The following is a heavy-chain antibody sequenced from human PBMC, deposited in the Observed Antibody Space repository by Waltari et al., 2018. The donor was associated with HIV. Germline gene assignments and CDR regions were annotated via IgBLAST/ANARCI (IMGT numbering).Heavy chain of an antibody. Sequence: QLHLQESGPGLVKPSETLSLTCSVSGASSSSGSYYWAWIRQPPGKGLEWIGAIYYSGTAYYNPSVKSRVSASLDASKNELSLKLTSVTATDTALYYCARLRFHSLYYFDSWGPGILVTVSS. J-gene: IGHJ4*02. CDR1: GASSSSGSYY. CDR2: IYYSGTA. D-gene: IGHD3-16*01. CDR3: ARLRFHSLYYFDS. V-gene: IGHV4-39*01.